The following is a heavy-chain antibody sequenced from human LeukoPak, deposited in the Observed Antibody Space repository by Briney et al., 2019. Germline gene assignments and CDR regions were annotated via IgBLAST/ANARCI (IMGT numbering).Heavy chain of an antibody. J-gene: IGHJ4*02. CDR1: GFTVSNNY. V-gene: IGHV3-23*01. Sequence: GSLRLSCAASGFTVSNNYMSWVRQAPGKGLEWVSAISGSGGSTYYADSVKGRFTISRDNSKNTLYLQMNSLRAEDTAVYYCAKAPFMITFGGVIAGKPYYFDYWGQGTLVTVSS. D-gene: IGHD3-16*02. CDR3: AKAPFMITFGGVIAGKPYYFDY. CDR2: ISGSGGST.